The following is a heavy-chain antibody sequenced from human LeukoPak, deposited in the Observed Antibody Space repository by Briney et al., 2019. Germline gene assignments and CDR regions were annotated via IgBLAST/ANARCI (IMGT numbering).Heavy chain of an antibody. CDR2: INPNSGGT. CDR1: GYTFTGYY. J-gene: IGHJ4*02. D-gene: IGHD6-13*01. CDR3: ARTGYSSSWPMGY. Sequence: ASVKASCKASGYTFTGYYMHWVRQAPGQGLEWMGWINPNSGGTNYAQKFQGRVTMTRDTSISTAYMELSRLRSDDTAVYYCARTGYSSSWPMGYWGQGTLVTVSS. V-gene: IGHV1-2*02.